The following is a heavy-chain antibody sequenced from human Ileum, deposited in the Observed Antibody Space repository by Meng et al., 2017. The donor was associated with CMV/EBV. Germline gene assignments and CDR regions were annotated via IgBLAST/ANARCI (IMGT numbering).Heavy chain of an antibody. J-gene: IGHJ4*02. Sequence: ASVKVSCKPSGYTFTGYYMHWVRQAPGQGPEWMGCVDPKSGYTNYAQKFQGRATMTTDTSISTAYMELSSLRSDDTAIYYCVRLVWSLRRIDYWGQGTLVTVSS. CDR1: GYTFTGYY. CDR3: VRLVWSLRRIDY. CDR2: VDPKSGYT. V-gene: IGHV1-2*02. D-gene: IGHD1-26*01.